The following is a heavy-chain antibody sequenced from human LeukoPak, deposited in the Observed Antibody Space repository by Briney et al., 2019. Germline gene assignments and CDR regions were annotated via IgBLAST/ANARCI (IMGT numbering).Heavy chain of an antibody. CDR1: GGSISSHY. CDR2: IYYSGST. D-gene: IGHD5-18*01. Sequence: PSETLSLTCTVSGGSISSHYWSWIRQPPGKGLEWIGYIYYSGSTNYNPSLKSRVTISVDTSKNQFSLKLSSVTAADTAVYYCARDSASKYSYGRVGAFDIWGQGTMVTVSS. CDR3: ARDSASKYSYGRVGAFDI. V-gene: IGHV4-59*11. J-gene: IGHJ3*02.